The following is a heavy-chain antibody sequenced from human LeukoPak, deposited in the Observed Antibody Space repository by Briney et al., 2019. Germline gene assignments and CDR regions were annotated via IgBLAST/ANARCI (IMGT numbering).Heavy chain of an antibody. J-gene: IGHJ6*03. D-gene: IGHD3-10*01. Sequence: GASVKVSCKASGGTFSSYAISWVRQAPGQRLDWMGGIIPIFGTANYAQKFQGRVTITADKSTSTAYMELSSLRSEDTAVYYCASTMGLYYYYYMDVWGKGTTVTVSS. CDR2: IIPIFGTA. V-gene: IGHV1-69*06. CDR3: ASTMGLYYYYYMDV. CDR1: GGTFSSYA.